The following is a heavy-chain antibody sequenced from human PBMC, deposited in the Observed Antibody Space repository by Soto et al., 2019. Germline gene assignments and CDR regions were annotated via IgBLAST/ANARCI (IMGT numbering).Heavy chain of an antibody. CDR1: GGSISSYY. J-gene: IGHJ6*03. CDR2: IYYSGST. CDR3: ARVLRFLEWSNNPPYYYYYMDV. V-gene: IGHV4-59*08. Sequence: PSETLSLTCTVSGGSISSYYWSWIRQPPGKGLEWIGYIYYSGSTNYNPSLKSRVTISVDTSKNQFSLKLSSVTAADTAVYYCARVLRFLEWSNNPPYYYYYMDVWGKGTTVTVSS. D-gene: IGHD3-3*01.